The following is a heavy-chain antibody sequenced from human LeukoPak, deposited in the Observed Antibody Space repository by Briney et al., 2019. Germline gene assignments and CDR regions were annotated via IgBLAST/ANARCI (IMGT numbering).Heavy chain of an antibody. J-gene: IGHJ4*02. Sequence: GESLKISCKGSGYSFTSYWVGWVRQMPGKGLKWMGIIYPGDSDARYSPSFQGQVTVSADKSISTAYLQWSSLKASDTAMYYCARRRDLYSGSYYPFDYWGQGTLVTVSS. V-gene: IGHV5-51*01. D-gene: IGHD1-26*01. CDR1: GYSFTSYW. CDR2: IYPGDSDA. CDR3: ARRRDLYSGSYYPFDY.